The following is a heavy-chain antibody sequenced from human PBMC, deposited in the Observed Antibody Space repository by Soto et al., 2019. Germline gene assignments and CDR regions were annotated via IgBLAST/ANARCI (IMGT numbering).Heavy chain of an antibody. D-gene: IGHD2-8*02. J-gene: IGHJ4*02. CDR2: IYHNGRA. Sequence: SVTLSLTCDASATSIKSDTWWTWVRHSPGKGLEWIGEIYHNGRAFDNPSLKGRVTISIDKSNNQFSRNLTSVTSAHTAVYYCARADSVLVAKGFDLLDQGTLDTASS. V-gene: IGHV4-4*02. CDR3: ARADSVLVAKGFDL. CDR1: ATSIKSDTW.